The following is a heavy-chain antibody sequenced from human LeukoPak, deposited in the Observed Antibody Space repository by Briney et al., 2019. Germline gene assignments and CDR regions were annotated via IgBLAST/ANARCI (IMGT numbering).Heavy chain of an antibody. Sequence: GGSLRLSCAASRFTFSNYAMSWVRQAPGKGLEWVSAISSSGGTTKYADSLKGRFTISRDNSRNTLYLQMDSLRAEDTAVYYCARDPSSGWNLDPTYFDYWGQGTLVTVSS. CDR1: RFTFSNYA. CDR2: ISSSGGTT. V-gene: IGHV3-23*01. CDR3: ARDPSSGWNLDPTYFDY. D-gene: IGHD6-19*01. J-gene: IGHJ4*02.